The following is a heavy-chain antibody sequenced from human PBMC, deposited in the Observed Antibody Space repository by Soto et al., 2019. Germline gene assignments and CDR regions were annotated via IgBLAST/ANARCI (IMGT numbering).Heavy chain of an antibody. CDR2: ISGSGGST. CDR1: GFTFSSYA. J-gene: IGHJ3*02. D-gene: IGHD3-22*01. Sequence: EVQLLESGGGLVQPGGSLRLSSAASGFTFSSYAMSWVRQAPGKGLEWVSAISGSGGSTYYADSVKGRFTISRDNSKNTLYLQMNSLRAEDTAVYYCAKDRSSGYPFLDAFDIWGQGTMVTVSS. CDR3: AKDRSSGYPFLDAFDI. V-gene: IGHV3-23*01.